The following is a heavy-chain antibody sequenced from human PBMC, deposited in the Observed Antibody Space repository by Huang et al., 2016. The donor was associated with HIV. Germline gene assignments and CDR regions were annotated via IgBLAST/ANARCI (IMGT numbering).Heavy chain of an antibody. V-gene: IGHV2-5*02. J-gene: IGHJ4*02. CDR2: IDWDNEE. CDR1: GFSLTSSGVA. Sequence: QITLKESGPTLVKPTQTLTLTCTFSGFSLTSSGVAVGWIRQPPGKALEWLALIDWDNEERFSPSLKTRLTITKDTPKNEVVLTMTNMDPVDTATYYCVHRLRYGKWYVDYWGQGVLVTVSS. D-gene: IGHD6-13*01. CDR3: VHRLRYGKWYVDY.